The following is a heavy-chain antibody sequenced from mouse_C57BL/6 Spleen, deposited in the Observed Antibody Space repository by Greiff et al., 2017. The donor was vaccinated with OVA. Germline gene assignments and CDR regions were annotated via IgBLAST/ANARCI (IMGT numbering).Heavy chain of an antibody. CDR1: GFSLTSYG. CDR2: IWSGGST. D-gene: IGHD3-1*01. J-gene: IGHJ4*01. CDR3: ARLGPQDYAMDY. V-gene: IGHV2-2*01. Sequence: VQLQQSGPGLVQPSQSLSITCTVSGFSLTSYGVHWVRQSPGKGLEWRGVIWSGGSTDYNAAFISRLSISKDNSKSHVFFKMNSLQADDTAIYYCARLGPQDYAMDYWGQGTSVTVSS.